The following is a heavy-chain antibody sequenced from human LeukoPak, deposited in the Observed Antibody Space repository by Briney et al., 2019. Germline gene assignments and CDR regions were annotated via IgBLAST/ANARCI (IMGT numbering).Heavy chain of an antibody. J-gene: IGHJ4*02. V-gene: IGHV4-4*02. CDR3: ARAIYDSSGYYRIFDY. CDR1: GGSISSSNW. Sequence: SETLSLTCAVSGGSISSSNWWSWVRQPPGKGLEWIGEIYHSGSTNYNPSLKSRVTISVDKSKNQFSLKLSSVTAADTAVYYCARAIYDSSGYYRIFDYWGQGTLVTVSS. D-gene: IGHD3-22*01. CDR2: IYHSGST.